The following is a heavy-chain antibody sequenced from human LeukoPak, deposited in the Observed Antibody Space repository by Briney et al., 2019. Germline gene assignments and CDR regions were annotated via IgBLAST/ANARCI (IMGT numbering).Heavy chain of an antibody. CDR3: ARLTYYYDSSGYYYDYFDY. CDR1: GGSISSYH. CDR2: IYYSGST. Sequence: PSETLSLTCTVSGGSISSYHWSWIRQPPRKGLEWVGYIYYSGSTNYNHSLKSRVTISVDTSKNQSSLKLSSGTAADTAVYYCARLTYYYDSSGYYYDYFDYWGQGTLVTVSS. D-gene: IGHD3-22*01. V-gene: IGHV4-59*01. J-gene: IGHJ4*02.